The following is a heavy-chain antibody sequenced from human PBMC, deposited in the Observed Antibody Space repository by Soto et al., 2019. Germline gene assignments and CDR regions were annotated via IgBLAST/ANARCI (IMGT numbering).Heavy chain of an antibody. D-gene: IGHD3-22*01. J-gene: IGHJ4*02. CDR1: GFTFAGNW. V-gene: IGHV3-7*03. CDR2: IKEDGSQK. CDR3: VRGGGWLNAN. Sequence: PVGSLRLSCSASGFTFAGNWMTWARQSPGGGLEWMANIKEDGSQKNYVDSVKGRFTISRDNAKNSLYLQMNSLRVEDTAVYYCVRGGGWLNANWGKGTLVTVSS.